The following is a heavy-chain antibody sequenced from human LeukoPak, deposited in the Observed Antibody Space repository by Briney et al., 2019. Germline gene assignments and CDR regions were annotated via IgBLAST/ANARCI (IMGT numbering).Heavy chain of an antibody. CDR1: GYTFNDYF. D-gene: IGHD3-10*01. Sequence: GASLKVSCKASGYTFNDYFMHWVRQAPGQGLEWMGWINPNSGGTNYAQRFQGRVTRTRDTSISTDYMELSRLTSDDTAAYYCARGDGSGRYCIEYWGQGTLVAAAS. CDR2: INPNSGGT. J-gene: IGHJ4*02. V-gene: IGHV1-2*02. CDR3: ARGDGSGRYCIEY.